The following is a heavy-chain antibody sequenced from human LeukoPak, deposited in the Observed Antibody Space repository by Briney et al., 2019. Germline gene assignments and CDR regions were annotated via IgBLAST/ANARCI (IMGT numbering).Heavy chain of an antibody. CDR2: IYYSGST. CDR3: AILPAAAGTGGVDY. D-gene: IGHD6-13*01. J-gene: IGHJ4*02. CDR1: GYSISSGYY. V-gene: IGHV4-38-2*01. Sequence: SETLSLTCAVSGYSISSGYYWGWIRQPPGKGLEWIGSIYYSGSTYYNPSLKSRVTISVDTSKNQFSLKLSSVTAADTAVYYCAILPAAAGTGGVDYWGQGTLVTVSS.